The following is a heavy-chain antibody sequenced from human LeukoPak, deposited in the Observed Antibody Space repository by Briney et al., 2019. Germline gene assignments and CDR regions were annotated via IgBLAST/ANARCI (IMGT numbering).Heavy chain of an antibody. J-gene: IGHJ4*02. CDR2: IRSSGNTI. CDR1: GFTFSDYS. V-gene: IGHV3-11*04. Sequence: GGSLRLSCAASGFTFSDYSMSWIRQAPGKGLEWVSYIRSSGNTIYYADSVKGRFTISRDNAKNSLYLQMNSLRAEDTAVYYCAREYQLLPHDYWGQGTLVTVSS. CDR3: AREYQLLPHDY. D-gene: IGHD2-15*01.